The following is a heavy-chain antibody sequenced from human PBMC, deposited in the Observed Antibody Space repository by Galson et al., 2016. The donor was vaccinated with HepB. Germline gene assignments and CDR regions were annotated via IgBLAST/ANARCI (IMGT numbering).Heavy chain of an antibody. V-gene: IGHV3-30-3*01. CDR3: ARAAHSSGYCDVFDI. D-gene: IGHD3-22*01. CDR2: LSHDDISK. J-gene: IGHJ3*02. Sequence: WVRQPPGKGLEWVAALSHDDISKYYTDSVKGRFPISRDNSGNTVDLQMNSLRAEDTAVYYCARAAHSSGYCDVFDIWGQGTKVTVSS.